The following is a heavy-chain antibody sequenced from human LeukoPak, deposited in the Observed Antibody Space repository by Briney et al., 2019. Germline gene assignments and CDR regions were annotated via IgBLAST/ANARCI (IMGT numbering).Heavy chain of an antibody. CDR1: GYTFTSYD. J-gene: IGHJ6*03. V-gene: IGHV1-8*03. CDR2: MNPNSGNT. CDR3: ARRPSTAPDYYYYYMDV. Sequence: ASVTVSCKASGYTFTSYDINWVRQATGQGLEWMGWMNPNSGNTGYAQKFQGRVTITRNTSISTAYMELSSLRSEDTAVYYCARRPSTAPDYYYYYMDVWGKGTTVTVSS. D-gene: IGHD6-6*01.